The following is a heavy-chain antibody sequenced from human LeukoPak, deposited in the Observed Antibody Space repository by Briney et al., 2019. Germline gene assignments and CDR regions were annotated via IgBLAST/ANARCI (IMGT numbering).Heavy chain of an antibody. CDR3: ARRSPNYYFDY. CDR1: VFSFSTYN. J-gene: IGHJ4*02. Sequence: PGGSLRLSCAASVFSFSTYNINWVRQAPGKGLEWVSSISSSSNYIYYADSVKRRFTISRDNADNSLYLQMNSQRAEDTAVYYCARRSPNYYFDYWGQGTLVTVSS. CDR2: ISSSSNYI. V-gene: IGHV3-21*01.